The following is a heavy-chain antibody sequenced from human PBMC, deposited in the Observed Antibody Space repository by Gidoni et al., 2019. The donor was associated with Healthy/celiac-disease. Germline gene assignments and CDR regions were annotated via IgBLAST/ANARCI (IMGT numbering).Heavy chain of an antibody. CDR2: ISSSGSTI. V-gene: IGHV3-11*01. Sequence: QVQLVESGGGLVKPGGSLRLPCAASGFPFSHYYMSWIRQAPGKGLEWVSYISSSGSTIYYADSVKGRFTISRDNAKNSLYLQMNSLRAEDTAVYYCARDRDGYCSGGSCYSSYFDYWGQGTLVTVSS. J-gene: IGHJ4*02. CDR3: ARDRDGYCSGGSCYSSYFDY. D-gene: IGHD2-15*01. CDR1: GFPFSHYY.